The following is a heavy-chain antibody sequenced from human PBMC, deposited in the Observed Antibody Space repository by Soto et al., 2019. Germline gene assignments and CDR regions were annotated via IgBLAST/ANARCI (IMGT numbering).Heavy chain of an antibody. CDR2: INTGNSNT. J-gene: IGHJ6*02. CDR1: GYTFIRDA. D-gene: IGHD2-15*01. CDR3: ARGIPVADYYGMDV. Sequence: GASVKVSCKAAGYTFIRDAIHWARQAPGQRLEWMGWINTGNSNTKYSQKFQGRVTITRDTSASTACMELSSLRSEDTAVYFCARGIPVADYYGMDVWGQGTTVTVSS. V-gene: IGHV1-3*04.